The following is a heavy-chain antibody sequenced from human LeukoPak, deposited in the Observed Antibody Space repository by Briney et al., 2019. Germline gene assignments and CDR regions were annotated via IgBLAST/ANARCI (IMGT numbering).Heavy chain of an antibody. CDR3: ARQGGSQWLRGYYFDY. V-gene: IGHV4-39*01. CDR2: IYYSGST. CDR1: GGSISSTSYY. J-gene: IGHJ4*02. Sequence: SETLSLTCTVSGGSISSTSYYWGWIRQPPGKGLERIGSIYYSGSTNYNPSLKSRVTISVDTSKNQFSLKLSSVTAADTAVYYCARQGGSQWLRGYYFDYWGQGTLVTVSS. D-gene: IGHD6-19*01.